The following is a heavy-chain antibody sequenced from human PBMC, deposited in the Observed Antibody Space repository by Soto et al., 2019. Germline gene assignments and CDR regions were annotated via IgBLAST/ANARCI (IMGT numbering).Heavy chain of an antibody. CDR3: AKDKGPEDSSVYFDY. CDR2: ISGSGGST. D-gene: IGHD3-22*01. J-gene: IGHJ4*02. V-gene: IGHV3-23*01. Sequence: EVQLLESGGGLVQPGGSLRLSCAASGFTFSSYAMSWVRQAPGKGLEWVSAISGSGGSTYYADSVKGRFTITRDNSKNTLYLQKNSLRAEDTAVYYCAKDKGPEDSSVYFDYWGQGTLVTVSS. CDR1: GFTFSSYA.